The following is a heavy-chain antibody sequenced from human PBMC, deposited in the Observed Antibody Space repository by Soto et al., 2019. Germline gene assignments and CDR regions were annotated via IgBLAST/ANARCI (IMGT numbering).Heavy chain of an antibody. V-gene: IGHV4-39*01. CDR2: IYYSGIT. CDR1: GVSISNSSYY. J-gene: IGHJ4*02. CDR3: ARHGSN. Sequence: TLSLTCTVSGVSISNSSYYWGWIRRPPGKGLEWIGTIYYSGITYYNPSLKSRVTISVDTSKNQFSLKLTSVTAADTAVYYCARHGSNWGQGTLVTVSS.